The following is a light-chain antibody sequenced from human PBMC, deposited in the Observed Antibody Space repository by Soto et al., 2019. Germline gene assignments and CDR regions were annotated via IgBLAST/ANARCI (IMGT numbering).Light chain of an antibody. CDR2: GAS. V-gene: IGKV3-15*01. CDR1: QSVSSN. CDR3: QQRSKWPIT. J-gene: IGKJ5*01. Sequence: EIVMTQSPATLSVSPGERATLCCRASQSVSSNLAWYQQKPGQAPRLLIYGASTRATGIPARFSGSGSGTEFTLTISSLQSEDFAVYYCQQRSKWPITFGQGTRLEIK.